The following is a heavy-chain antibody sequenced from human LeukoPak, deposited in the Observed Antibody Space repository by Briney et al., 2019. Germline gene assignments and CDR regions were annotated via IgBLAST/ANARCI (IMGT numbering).Heavy chain of an antibody. CDR3: ARQGVDRYYYDSSGPNKGFDY. V-gene: IGHV4-59*08. J-gene: IGHJ4*02. Sequence: PSETLSLTCTVSGGSISSYYWSWIRQPPGKGLEWIGYIYYSGSTNYNPSLKSRVTISVDTSKNQFSLKLSSVTAADTAVYYCARQGVDRYYYDSSGPNKGFDYWGQGTLVTVSS. D-gene: IGHD3-22*01. CDR2: IYYSGST. CDR1: GGSISSYY.